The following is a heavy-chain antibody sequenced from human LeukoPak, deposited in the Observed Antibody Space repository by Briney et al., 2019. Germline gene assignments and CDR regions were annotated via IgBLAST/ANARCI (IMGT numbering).Heavy chain of an antibody. CDR3: ARGLVTDAFDI. Sequence: PGGSLRLSCAASGFTFSSYAMHWVRQAPGKGLEWVAVISYGGSNKYYADSVKGRFTISRDNSKNTLYLQMNSLRAEDTAVYYCARGLVTDAFDIWGQGTMVTVSS. CDR1: GFTFSSYA. J-gene: IGHJ3*02. D-gene: IGHD2-21*02. CDR2: ISYGGSNK. V-gene: IGHV3-30*04.